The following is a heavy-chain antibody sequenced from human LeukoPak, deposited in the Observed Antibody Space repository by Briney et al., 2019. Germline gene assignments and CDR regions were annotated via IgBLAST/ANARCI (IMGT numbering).Heavy chain of an antibody. D-gene: IGHD2-15*01. V-gene: IGHV1-8*01. Sequence: ASVKVSCKASGYTFTSYDINWVRQATGQGLEWMGWMNPNSGNTGYAQKFQGRVTMTRNTSISTAYMELSSLRSEDTAVYYCARGGYCSGGSCYSSYYYYYYYMDVWGKGTTVTISS. CDR2: MNPNSGNT. CDR3: ARGGYCSGGSCYSSYYYYYYYMDV. CDR1: GYTFTSYD. J-gene: IGHJ6*03.